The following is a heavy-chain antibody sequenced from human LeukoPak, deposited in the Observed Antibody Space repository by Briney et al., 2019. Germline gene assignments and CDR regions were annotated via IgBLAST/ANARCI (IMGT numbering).Heavy chain of an antibody. Sequence: ASVKVSCKVSGYALTELSMHWVRQAPGKGLEWMGGFDPEDGGTIYAQKSQGRVTMTEDTSTDTAYMELSSLRSEDTAVYYCATDLEQLVSGVGYWGQGTLVTVSS. CDR3: ATDLEQLVSGVGY. CDR1: GYALTELS. V-gene: IGHV1-24*01. J-gene: IGHJ4*02. CDR2: FDPEDGGT. D-gene: IGHD6-6*01.